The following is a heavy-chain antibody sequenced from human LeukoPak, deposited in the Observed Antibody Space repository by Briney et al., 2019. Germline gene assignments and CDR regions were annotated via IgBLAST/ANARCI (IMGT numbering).Heavy chain of an antibody. Sequence: ASVKVSCKASGYTFTGYYMHWMRQAPGQGLEWMGWINPNSGGTNYAQKFQGRVTMTRDTSISTAYMELSRLRSDDTAVYYCARVVDTAMSEPNYFDYWGQGTLVTVSS. J-gene: IGHJ4*02. CDR2: INPNSGGT. V-gene: IGHV1-2*02. CDR1: GYTFTGYY. CDR3: ARVVDTAMSEPNYFDY. D-gene: IGHD5-18*01.